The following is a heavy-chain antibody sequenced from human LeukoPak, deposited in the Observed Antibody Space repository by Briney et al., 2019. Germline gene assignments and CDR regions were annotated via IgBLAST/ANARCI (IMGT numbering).Heavy chain of an antibody. CDR3: ARGSSGSYYYYCYMDV. CDR2: IYTSGST. V-gene: IGHV4-4*09. J-gene: IGHJ6*03. CDR1: GGSISSYY. Sequence: PSETLSLTCTVSGGSISSYYWSWIRQPPGKGLEWIGYIYTSGSTNYNPSLKSRVTISVDTSKNQFSLKLSSVTAADTAVYYYARGSSGSYYYYCYMDVWGKGTTVTVSS. D-gene: IGHD1-26*01.